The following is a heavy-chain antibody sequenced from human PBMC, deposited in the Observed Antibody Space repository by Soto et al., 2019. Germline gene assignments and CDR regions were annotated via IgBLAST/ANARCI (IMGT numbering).Heavy chain of an antibody. D-gene: IGHD3-3*01. V-gene: IGHV1-2*04. J-gene: IGHJ6*02. CDR3: ARGHYDFWRPYYYYYGMDV. CDR2: INPNSGGT. Sequence: ASVKVSCKASGYTFTGYYMHWVRQAPGQGLEWMGWINPNSGGTNYAQKFQGWVTMTRDTSISTAYMELSRLRSDDTAVYYCARGHYDFWRPYYYYYGMDVWGQGTTVTVSS. CDR1: GYTFTGYY.